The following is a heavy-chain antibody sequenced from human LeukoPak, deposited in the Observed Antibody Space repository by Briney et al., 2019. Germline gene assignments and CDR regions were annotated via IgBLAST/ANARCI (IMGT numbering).Heavy chain of an antibody. V-gene: IGHV3-23*01. CDR3: ARDGGTYQFDY. D-gene: IGHD1-26*01. CDR1: GFTFSSYA. J-gene: IGHJ4*02. CDR2: ISGSGRST. Sequence: GASLRLSCAASGFTFSSYAMSWVRQAPGKGLEWVSAISGSGRSTFYSDSVKGRFTISRDNSKNTLYLQMNNLRAEDTAVYYCARDGGTYQFDYWGQGTLVTVSS.